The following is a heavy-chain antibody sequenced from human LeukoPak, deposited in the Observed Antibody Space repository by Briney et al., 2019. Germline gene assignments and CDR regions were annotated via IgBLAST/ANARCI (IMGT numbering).Heavy chain of an antibody. Sequence: GGSLRLSCAASGFTFSSYGMHWVRQAPGKGLEGVAFIRFDGSTKYYADSVKGRFTISRDNAKNSLYLQMNSLRAEDTAVYYCARVRETTEYYFDYWGQGTLVTVSS. D-gene: IGHD1-1*01. CDR1: GFTFSSYG. CDR2: IRFDGSTK. CDR3: ARVRETTEYYFDY. V-gene: IGHV3-30*02. J-gene: IGHJ4*02.